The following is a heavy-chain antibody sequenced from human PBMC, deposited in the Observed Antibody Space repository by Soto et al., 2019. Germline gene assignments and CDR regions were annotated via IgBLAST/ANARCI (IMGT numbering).Heavy chain of an antibody. CDR2: IWYDGSNK. J-gene: IGHJ3*02. V-gene: IGHV3-33*01. D-gene: IGHD2-15*01. CDR1: GFTFSSYG. CDR3: ATKDCSGGSCYPKLDAFDI. Sequence: QVQLVESGGSVVQPGGSLRLSCAASGFTFSSYGMHWVREAPGKGLEWVAVIWYDGSNKYYADSVKGRFTISRDNSKNTLYLQMNSLRAEDTAVYYCATKDCSGGSCYPKLDAFDIWGQGTMVTVSS.